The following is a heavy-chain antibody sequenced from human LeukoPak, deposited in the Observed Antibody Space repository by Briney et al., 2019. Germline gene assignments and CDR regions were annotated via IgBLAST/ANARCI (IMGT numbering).Heavy chain of an antibody. D-gene: IGHD3-10*01. CDR3: ARNSVRRAYGMDV. V-gene: IGHV4-59*08. CDR2: IYYSGST. J-gene: IGHJ6*02. Sequence: PSETLSLTCTVSGGSISSYYWRWIRQPPGKGLEWIGYIYYSGSTNYNPSLKSRLTITVDTSKNQFSLKLSSVTAAETAVYYCARNSVRRAYGMDVWGQGTTVTVSS. CDR1: GGSISSYY.